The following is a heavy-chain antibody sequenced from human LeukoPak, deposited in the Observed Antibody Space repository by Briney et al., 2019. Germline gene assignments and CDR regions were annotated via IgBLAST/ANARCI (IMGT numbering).Heavy chain of an antibody. CDR3: ARRGPPRTMLRGVKSGWFDP. V-gene: IGHV4-39*07. D-gene: IGHD3-10*01. Sequence: SQTLSLTCTVSGGSISSGSYYWSWIRQPPGKGLEWIGEINRSASTNYNPSLKSRVTISIDTSKSQFSLKLSSVTAADTAVYYCARRGPPRTMLRGVKSGWFDPWGQGTLVTVSS. CDR1: GGSISSGSYY. J-gene: IGHJ5*02. CDR2: INRSAST.